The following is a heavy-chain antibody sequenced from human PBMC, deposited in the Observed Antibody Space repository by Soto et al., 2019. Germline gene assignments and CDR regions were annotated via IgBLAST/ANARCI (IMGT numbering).Heavy chain of an antibody. Sequence: GESLKISCEGSGYNFAGYWIAWVRQMPGKGLELMGIIYPSDSDTRYRPSFQGQVTISADKSISSAYLQWSSLRASDTAMYYCARGGVSTRTFDYWGQGTPVTVSS. D-gene: IGHD3-3*01. CDR3: ARGGVSTRTFDY. CDR2: IYPSDSDT. J-gene: IGHJ4*01. V-gene: IGHV5-51*01. CDR1: GYNFAGYW.